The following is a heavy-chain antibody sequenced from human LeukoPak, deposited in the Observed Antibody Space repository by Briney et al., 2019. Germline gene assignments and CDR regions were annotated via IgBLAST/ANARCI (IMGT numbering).Heavy chain of an antibody. V-gene: IGHV4-34*01. Sequence: SETLSLTCAVYGGSFSGYYWSWIRQPPGKGLEWIGEINHSGSTNYNPSLKSRVTISVDTSKNQFSLKLSSVTAADTAVYYCARGGIVVVPAADNWIDPWGQGTLVTVSS. J-gene: IGHJ5*02. CDR3: ARGGIVVVPAADNWIDP. CDR2: INHSGST. D-gene: IGHD2-2*01. CDR1: GGSFSGYY.